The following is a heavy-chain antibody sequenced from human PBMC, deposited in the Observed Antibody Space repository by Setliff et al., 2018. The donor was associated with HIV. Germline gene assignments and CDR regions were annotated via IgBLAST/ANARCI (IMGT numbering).Heavy chain of an antibody. CDR1: GFTFSSYA. CDR3: ARGGWGVLTYYMDV. D-gene: IGHD3-10*01. V-gene: IGHV3-30*04. CDR2: ISYDGSNK. Sequence: GGSLRLSCAASGFTFSSYAMHWVRQAPGKGLEWVAVISYDGSNKYYVDSVKGRFTISRDNSKDRLYLQMNSLRTEDTAVYYCARGGWGVLTYYMDVWGKGTTVTVSS. J-gene: IGHJ6*03.